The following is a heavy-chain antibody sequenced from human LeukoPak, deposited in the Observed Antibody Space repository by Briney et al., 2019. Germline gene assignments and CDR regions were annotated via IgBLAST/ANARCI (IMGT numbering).Heavy chain of an antibody. J-gene: IGHJ4*02. V-gene: IGHV3-7*01. Sequence: GGSLRLSCAASGFTFSSHWMSWVRPAPGKGLEWVANIKQDGSEKYYVDSVKGRFTTSRDNAKNPLYLQMNSLRAEDTAVYYCARLGTIFGVVIDIRVFDYWGQGTLVTVSS. D-gene: IGHD3-3*01. CDR1: GFTFSSHW. CDR2: IKQDGSEK. CDR3: ARLGTIFGVVIDIRVFDY.